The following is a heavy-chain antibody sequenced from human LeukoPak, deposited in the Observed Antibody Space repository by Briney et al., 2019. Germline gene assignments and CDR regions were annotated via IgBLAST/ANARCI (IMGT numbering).Heavy chain of an antibody. CDR2: INPNSGGT. Sequence: ASVKVSCKASGYTFTGYYIHWVRQAPGQGLEWMGRINPNSGGTNYAQNFQGRVTMTRDTSISTAYMELSRLRSDDTAVYYCATRSIVGPLYGMDVWGQGTTVTVSS. V-gene: IGHV1-2*06. J-gene: IGHJ6*02. CDR3: ATRSIVGPLYGMDV. D-gene: IGHD1-26*01. CDR1: GYTFTGYY.